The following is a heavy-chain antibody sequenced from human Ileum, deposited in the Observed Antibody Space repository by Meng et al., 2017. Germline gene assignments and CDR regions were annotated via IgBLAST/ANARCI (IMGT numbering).Heavy chain of an antibody. CDR1: GFTFTTYA. Sequence: GESLKISCAASGFTFTTYAMSWVRQAPGRGLEWVSSISNSGDSAYYADSVKGRFAISRDNSKNTLYLQMNSLRVEDTAVYYCARFSGSYPNDYWGQGTLVTVSS. CDR3: ARFSGSYPNDY. V-gene: IGHV3-23*01. CDR2: ISNSGDSA. J-gene: IGHJ4*02. D-gene: IGHD1-26*01.